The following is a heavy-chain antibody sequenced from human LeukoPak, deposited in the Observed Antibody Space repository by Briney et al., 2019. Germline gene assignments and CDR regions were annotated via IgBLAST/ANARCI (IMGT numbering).Heavy chain of an antibody. CDR2: ISNSGSTI. CDR3: ARDGSNGYHNY. D-gene: IGHD3-22*01. CDR1: GFTFSDYY. Sequence: GGSLRLSCAVSGFTFSDYYMSWLRQTPGKGLEWISYISNSGSTIYYADSVKGRLTISRDNAKNSLYLQMNSLRVEDTAVYFCARDGSNGYHNYWGQGTLVTVSS. J-gene: IGHJ4*02. V-gene: IGHV3-11*01.